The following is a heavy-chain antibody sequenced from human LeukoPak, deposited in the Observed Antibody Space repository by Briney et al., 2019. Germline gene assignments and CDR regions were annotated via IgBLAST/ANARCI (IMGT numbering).Heavy chain of an antibody. V-gene: IGHV3-49*04. CDR3: TRDSYSVDSGYFEFDY. D-gene: IGHD3-22*01. CDR1: GFTFGDYA. J-gene: IGHJ4*02. Sequence: GRSLRLSCTALGFTFGDYAMNWVRQAPGKGPEWVGFIRSEGHGGTPEYATSVKGRYTISRDDSKSIAYLQMNSLKTEDTAMYYCTRDSYSVDSGYFEFDYWGQGTLVTVSS. CDR2: IRSEGHGGTP.